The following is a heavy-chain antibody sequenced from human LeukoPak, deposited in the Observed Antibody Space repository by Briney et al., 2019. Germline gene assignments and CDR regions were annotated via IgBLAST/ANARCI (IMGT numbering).Heavy chain of an antibody. V-gene: IGHV4-34*01. J-gene: IGHJ6*03. CDR3: ARGRQEINMLLGGMTSVYIYMDF. CDR1: GGSFSDYD. Sequence: SETLSLTCAVYGGSFSDYDWTWVRQTPGRGLEWIGEIHHRGKTKYNPSLQSRVTISVDTSKNQFSLKLVSVTAADTAVDYGARGRQEINMLLGGMTSVYIYMDFWGRGTTVTVSS. D-gene: IGHD5/OR15-5a*01. CDR2: IHHRGKT.